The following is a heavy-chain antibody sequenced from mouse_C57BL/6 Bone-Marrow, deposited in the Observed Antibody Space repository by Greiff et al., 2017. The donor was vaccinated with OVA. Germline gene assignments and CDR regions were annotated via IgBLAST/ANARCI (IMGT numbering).Heavy chain of an antibody. V-gene: IGHV1-81*01. CDR2: IYPRSGNT. D-gene: IGHD1-1*01. J-gene: IGHJ4*01. CDR1: GYTFTSYG. Sequence: QVQLKESGAELARPGASVKLSCKASGYTFTSYGISWVKQRTGQGLEWIGEIYPRSGNTYYNEKFKGKATLTADKSSSTAYMELRSLTSEDSAVYFCARWGGSSRYYAMDYWGQGTSVTVSS. CDR3: ARWGGSSRYYAMDY.